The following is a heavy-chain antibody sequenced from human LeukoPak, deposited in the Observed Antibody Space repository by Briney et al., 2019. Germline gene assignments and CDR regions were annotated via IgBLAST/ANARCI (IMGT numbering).Heavy chain of an antibody. CDR3: ARAIAEAGTDS. V-gene: IGHV3-74*01. CDR1: GFTFSSYW. Sequence: PWGSLRLSCAATGFTFSSYWMHWVGQAPGKGPVWLARINSDGYSISYADSVKGRFTISRDNAKKTLYLQMNTLRAEDTAMYYCARAIAEAGTDSWGQGTLVTVSS. CDR2: INSDGYSI. J-gene: IGHJ4*02. D-gene: IGHD6-19*01.